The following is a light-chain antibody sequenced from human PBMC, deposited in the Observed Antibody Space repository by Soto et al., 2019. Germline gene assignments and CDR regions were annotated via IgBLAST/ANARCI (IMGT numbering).Light chain of an antibody. CDR2: KAS. V-gene: IGKV1-5*03. CDR1: QSISTW. CDR3: QHYNSYSEA. Sequence: DLQMTQSPSTLSASVGDRVSITCRASQSISTWLAWYQQKPGKAPKLLIYKASSLESGVPSRFSGSGSGTEFTLTISSLQPDDFATYYCQHYNSYSEAFGQGTKV. J-gene: IGKJ1*01.